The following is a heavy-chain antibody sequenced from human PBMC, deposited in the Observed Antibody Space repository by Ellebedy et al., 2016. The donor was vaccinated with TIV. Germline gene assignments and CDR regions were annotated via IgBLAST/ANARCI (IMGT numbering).Heavy chain of an antibody. CDR3: AHRKAYSNGWGASFDN. J-gene: IGHJ4*02. CDR1: GFSLRTSGVG. Sequence: SGPTLVKPTQTLTLTCTFSGFSLRTSGVGVGWIRQPPGKALEWLALLYWDDDQRYSPSLKSRLSITKDTSKNQVVLTMTNMDPVDTGTYYCAHRKAYSNGWGASFDNWGQGTLVTVSA. D-gene: IGHD6-19*01. V-gene: IGHV2-5*02. CDR2: LYWDDDQ.